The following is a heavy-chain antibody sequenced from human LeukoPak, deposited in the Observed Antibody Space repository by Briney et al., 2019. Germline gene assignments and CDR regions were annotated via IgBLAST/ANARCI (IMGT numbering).Heavy chain of an antibody. CDR3: ATHPEGIAVAGYDY. CDR1: GYTFTGYY. V-gene: IGHV1-2*02. D-gene: IGHD6-19*01. Sequence: ASVKVSCKASGYTFTGYYMHWVRQAPGQGLEWMGWINPNSGGTNYAQKFQGRVTMTRDTSISTAYMELSRLRSDDTAVYCCATHPEGIAVAGYDYWGQGTLVTVSS. CDR2: INPNSGGT. J-gene: IGHJ4*02.